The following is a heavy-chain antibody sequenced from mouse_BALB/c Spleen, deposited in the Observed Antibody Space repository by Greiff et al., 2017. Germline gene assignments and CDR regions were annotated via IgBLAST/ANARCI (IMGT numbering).Heavy chain of an antibody. D-gene: IGHD2-1*01. CDR1: GFAFSSYD. CDR3: ARQGGNYLYYYAMDY. Sequence: DVHLVESGGGLVKPGGSLKLSCAASGFAFSSYDMSWVRQTPEKRLEWVAYISSGGGSTYYPDTVKGRFTISRDNAKNTLYLQMSSLKSEDTAMYYCARQGGNYLYYYAMDYWGQGTSVTVSS. CDR2: ISSGGGST. V-gene: IGHV5-12-1*01. J-gene: IGHJ4*01.